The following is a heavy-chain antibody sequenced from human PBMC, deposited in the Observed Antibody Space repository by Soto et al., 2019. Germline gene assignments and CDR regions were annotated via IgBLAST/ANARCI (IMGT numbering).Heavy chain of an antibody. J-gene: IGHJ5*02. V-gene: IGHV4-34*01. Sequence: SGTLSLTCAVYGGCFSGYYWSWIRQPPGKGLEWIGEINHSGSTNYNPSLKSRVTISVDTSKNQFSLKLSSVTAADTAVYYCARAPYFYDILTGYYIFWLDPWGQGPLVTVSS. CDR1: GGCFSGYY. D-gene: IGHD3-9*01. CDR3: ARAPYFYDILTGYYIFWLDP. CDR2: INHSGST.